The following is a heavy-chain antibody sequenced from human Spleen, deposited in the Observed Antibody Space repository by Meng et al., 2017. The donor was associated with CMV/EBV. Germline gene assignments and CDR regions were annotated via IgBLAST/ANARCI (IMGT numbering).Heavy chain of an antibody. CDR2: IYYSGST. V-gene: IGHV4-39*07. D-gene: IGHD3-10*01. CDR1: VGSLSSSSYY. CDR3: ARDRGIVFNYYGSGYYGMDV. J-gene: IGHJ6*02. Sequence: QLQLQESGPGLVKPSETLSLTCTVSVGSLSSSSYYWGWIRQPPGKGLEWIGSIYYSGSTYYNPSLKSRVTISVDTSKNQFSLKLSSVTAADTAVYYCARDRGIVFNYYGSGYYGMDVWGQGTTVTVS.